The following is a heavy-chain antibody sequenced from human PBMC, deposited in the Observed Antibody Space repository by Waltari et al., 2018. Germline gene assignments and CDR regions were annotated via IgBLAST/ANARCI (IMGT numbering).Heavy chain of an antibody. Sequence: QVQLQESGPGLVKPSETLSLTCTVSGGSISSYYWSWIRQPPGKGLEWIGYIYYSGSTNYNPALKRRVTISVDTSKNQFSLKLSSVTAADTAVYYCASSRWYYYDSSGNPPIAFDYWGQGTLVTVSS. CDR1: GGSISSYY. CDR2: IYYSGST. CDR3: ASSRWYYYDSSGNPPIAFDY. V-gene: IGHV4-59*01. J-gene: IGHJ4*02. D-gene: IGHD3-22*01.